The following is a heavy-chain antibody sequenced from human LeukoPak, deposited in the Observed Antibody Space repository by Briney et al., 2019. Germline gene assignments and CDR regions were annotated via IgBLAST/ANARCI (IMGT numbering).Heavy chain of an antibody. J-gene: IGHJ5*02. V-gene: IGHV3-7*03. D-gene: IGHD3-16*01. Sequence: PGGSLRLSCAASGFTITDYWMTWVRQAPGRGLEWVANIKPDGVETSYVDSVKGRFTISRDNANNSVFLQMNSLRVEDTATYYCVRDGGTDWYDPWGKGTLVSVSS. CDR2: IKPDGVET. CDR1: GFTITDYW. CDR3: VRDGGTDWYDP.